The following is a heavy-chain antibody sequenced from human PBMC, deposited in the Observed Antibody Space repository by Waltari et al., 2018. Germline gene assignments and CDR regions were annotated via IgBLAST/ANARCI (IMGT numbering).Heavy chain of an antibody. D-gene: IGHD1-26*01. J-gene: IGHJ4*02. CDR2: IRYDGSNK. CDR1: GFTFSSYG. Sequence: QVQLVESGGGVVQPGGSLRLSCAASGFTFSSYGMHWVRKAPGKGLEWVAFIRYDGSNKYYADSVKGRFTISRDNSKNTLYLQMNSLRAEDTAVYYCAKDKWELLAYFDYWGQGTLVTVSS. V-gene: IGHV3-30*02. CDR3: AKDKWELLAYFDY.